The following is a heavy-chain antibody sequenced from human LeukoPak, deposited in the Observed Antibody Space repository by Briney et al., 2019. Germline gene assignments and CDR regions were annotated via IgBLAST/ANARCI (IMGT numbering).Heavy chain of an antibody. CDR1: GFTFSSYA. D-gene: IGHD3-22*01. J-gene: IGHJ4*02. CDR3: ASAYYYDSSDYYRY. V-gene: IGHV3-30*04. CDR2: ISYDGSNK. Sequence: GGSLRLSSAASGFTFSSYAMHWVCQAPGKGLEWVVVISYDGSNKYYADSVKGRFTISRDNSKNTLYLQMNSLRAEDTAVYYCASAYYYDSSDYYRYWGQGTLVTVSS.